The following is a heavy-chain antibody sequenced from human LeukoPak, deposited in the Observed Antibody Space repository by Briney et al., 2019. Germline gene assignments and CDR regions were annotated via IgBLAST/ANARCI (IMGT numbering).Heavy chain of an antibody. V-gene: IGHV3-23*01. D-gene: IGHD6-6*01. J-gene: IGHJ6*03. CDR2: ISGSGDSP. CDR3: ARDVAPRPYYYMDV. Sequence: GGSLRLSCAASEFTFTNYALSWVRQAPGKGLEWVSAISGSGDSPCYADSVKGRFTISRDNSKNTLFLQMTSLRAEDTAVYYCARDVAPRPYYYMDVWGRGTTVTVSS. CDR1: EFTFTNYA.